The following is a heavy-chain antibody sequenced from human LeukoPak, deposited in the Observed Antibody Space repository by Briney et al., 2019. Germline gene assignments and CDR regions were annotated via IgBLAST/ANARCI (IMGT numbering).Heavy chain of an antibody. D-gene: IGHD6-25*01. CDR3: ARVSAAYYYYYYYMDV. CDR2: INPNSGGT. Sequence: ASVKVSCKASGYTFTGYYMHWVRQAPGQGLEWMGWINPNSGGTNYAQKFQGRVTMTRDTSISTAYMELSRLRSDDTAVYYCARVSAAYYYYYYYMDVWGKGTTVTVSS. J-gene: IGHJ6*03. V-gene: IGHV1-2*02. CDR1: GYTFTGYY.